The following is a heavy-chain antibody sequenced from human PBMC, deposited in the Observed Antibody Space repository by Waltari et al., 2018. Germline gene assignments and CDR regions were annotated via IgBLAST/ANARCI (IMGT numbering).Heavy chain of an antibody. Sequence: EVQLVESGGGLVQPGGSLRLSCAASGFTFGSYWMHWFRQGPGKGLVWVSRIDYDGSSTTYADSVKGRFTFSRDNAKNTLYMQMNSLTAEDTAVYYCVRDGGNYAAGAFDVWGQGTMVTVSS. V-gene: IGHV3-74*01. CDR1: GFTFGSYW. CDR2: IDYDGSST. J-gene: IGHJ3*01. CDR3: VRDGGNYAAGAFDV. D-gene: IGHD1-26*01.